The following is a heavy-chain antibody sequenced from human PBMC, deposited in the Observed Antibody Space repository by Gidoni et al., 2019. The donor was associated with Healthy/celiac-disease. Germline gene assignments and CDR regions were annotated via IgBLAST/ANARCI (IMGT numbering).Heavy chain of an antibody. CDR1: GGSTSSYY. CDR2: IYYSGST. J-gene: IGHJ4*02. CDR3: ASGLLPIDY. V-gene: IGHV4-59*01. Sequence: QVQLQESGPGLGKPSETLPLTCTVSGGSTSSYYWSLIRQPPGKGLEWIGYIYYSGSTNYHPSLKSRVTISVDTSKNQFSLKLSSVTAADTAVYYCASGLLPIDYWGQGTLVTVSS. D-gene: IGHD2-21*02.